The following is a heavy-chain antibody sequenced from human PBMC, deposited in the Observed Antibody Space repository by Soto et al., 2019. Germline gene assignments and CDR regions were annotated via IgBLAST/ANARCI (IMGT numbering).Heavy chain of an antibody. D-gene: IGHD4-17*01. V-gene: IGHV4-31*03. CDR3: ARTRNDYGEAWFDP. J-gene: IGHJ5*02. Sequence: SETLSLTCPVSGGSMSSGGYCWSWIRQHPGKGLEWIGYIYYSGSTYYNPSLKSRVTISVDTSKNQFSLKLSSVTAADTAVYYCARTRNDYGEAWFDPWGQGTQVTVSS. CDR2: IYYSGST. CDR1: GGSMSSGGYC.